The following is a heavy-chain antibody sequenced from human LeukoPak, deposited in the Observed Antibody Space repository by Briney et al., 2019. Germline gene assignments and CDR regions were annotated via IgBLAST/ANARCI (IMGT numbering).Heavy chain of an antibody. V-gene: IGHV4-4*07. CDR1: GGSISSNY. D-gene: IGHD3-10*01. J-gene: IGHJ4*02. CDR3: ARDGAGGSSDI. Sequence: SETLSLTCTVSGGSISSNYWSWIRQPAGKGLGWIGRIYISGNTNYNPSLKSRVTMSVDTSKKQFSLKLSSVTAADTAVYYCARDGAGGSSDIWGQGTLVTVSS. CDR2: IYISGNT.